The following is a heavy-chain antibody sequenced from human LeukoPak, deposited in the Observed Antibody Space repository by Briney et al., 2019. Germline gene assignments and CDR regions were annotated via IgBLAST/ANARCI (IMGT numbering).Heavy chain of an antibody. J-gene: IGHJ6*03. CDR2: IIPILGIA. CDR3: ARGYQLPSYYYYYMDV. Sequence: SVKVSCKASGGTLSSYTIIWVRQAPGQGLEWMGRIIPILGIANYAQKFQGRVTITADKSTSTAYMELSSLRSEDTTVYYCARGYQLPSYYYYYMDVWGKGTTVTVSS. D-gene: IGHD2-2*01. CDR1: GGTLSSYT. V-gene: IGHV1-69*02.